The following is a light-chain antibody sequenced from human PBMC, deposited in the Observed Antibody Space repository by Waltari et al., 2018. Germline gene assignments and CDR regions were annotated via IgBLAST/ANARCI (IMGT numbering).Light chain of an antibody. CDR2: KAS. V-gene: IGKV1-5*03. CDR1: HSISSW. J-gene: IGKJ2*01. CDR3: QQYNSSPIS. Sequence: DIQMNQSPYTLSASVGDRVNITCRASHSISSWLAWYQQKPGKAPKLLNYKASSCESGVASRFSGSGSGTEFTLTISSLQPDDFAAYYCQQYNSSPISFCHGTKLEIK.